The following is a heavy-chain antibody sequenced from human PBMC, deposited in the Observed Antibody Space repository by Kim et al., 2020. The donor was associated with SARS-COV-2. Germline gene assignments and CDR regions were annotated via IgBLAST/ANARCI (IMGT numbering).Heavy chain of an antibody. CDR3: ARERRVGFFDD. CDR2: INNDGSST. CDR1: GFTFSSYW. V-gene: IGHV3-74*01. J-gene: IGHJ4*02. D-gene: IGHD2-15*01. Sequence: GGSLRLSCAASGFTFSSYWMHWVRQAPGKGLVWVSRINNDGSSTSYADSVKGRFTISRDNAKNTLYLQMNSLRAEDTAVYYCARERRVGFFDDWGQGTLVTVSS.